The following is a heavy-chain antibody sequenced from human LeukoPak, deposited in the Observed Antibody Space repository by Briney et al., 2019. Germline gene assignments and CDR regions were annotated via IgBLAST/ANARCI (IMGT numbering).Heavy chain of an antibody. J-gene: IGHJ4*02. Sequence: SETLSLTCTVSGYSISSGYYWGWLRQPPGKGLGGIGSIYHSGSTYYNPSLKSRVTISVDTSKNQVALQLSSVTAADTAVYYCASSRYYGDYYFDYCGQGTLVTVSS. CDR1: GYSISSGYY. CDR2: IYHSGST. D-gene: IGHD4-17*01. V-gene: IGHV4-38-2*02. CDR3: ASSRYYGDYYFDY.